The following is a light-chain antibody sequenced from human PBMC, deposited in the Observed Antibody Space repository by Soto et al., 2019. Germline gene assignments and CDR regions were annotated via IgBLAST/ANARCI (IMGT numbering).Light chain of an antibody. CDR3: NSYTSASFYV. J-gene: IGLJ1*01. V-gene: IGLV2-14*01. Sequence: ALAQPASVSGSPGQSITISCTGTTSDIAGYNYVSWYQQHPGKAPKLLIYEVTSRASGVSHRFSGSKSGNTASLTISGLQAEDEAEYYCNSYTSASFYVFGTGTKSPS. CDR1: TSDIAGYNY. CDR2: EVT.